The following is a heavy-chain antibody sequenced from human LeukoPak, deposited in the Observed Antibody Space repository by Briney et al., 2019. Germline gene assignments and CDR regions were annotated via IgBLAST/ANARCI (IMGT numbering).Heavy chain of an antibody. Sequence: LRLSCAASGLTFSSHAMSWVRQAPGKGLEWIGSIYYSGSTYYNPSLKSRVAISMDTSKNQFSLKLSSVTAADTAMYYCARQFYHDSSGADYWGQGALVTVSS. CDR1: GLTFSSHA. CDR2: IYYSGST. V-gene: IGHV4-30-2*03. D-gene: IGHD3-22*01. CDR3: ARQFYHDSSGADY. J-gene: IGHJ4*02.